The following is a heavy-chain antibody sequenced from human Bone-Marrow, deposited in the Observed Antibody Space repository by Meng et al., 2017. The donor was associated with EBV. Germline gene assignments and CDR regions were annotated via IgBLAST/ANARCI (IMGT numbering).Heavy chain of an antibody. CDR2: IYHSGST. CDR1: GASVSSSNW. D-gene: IGHD3-3*01. V-gene: IGHV4-4*02. Sequence: QVQLQESGPGLGKPAGXLAPSCPVSGASVSSSNWWSWVRQPPGTGLEWIGEIYHSGSTNYNPSLKSRVTISVDKSKNQFSLKLSSVTAADTAVYYCARQFDFWSGFFGSEDYWGQGTLVTVSS. J-gene: IGHJ4*02. CDR3: ARQFDFWSGFFGSEDY.